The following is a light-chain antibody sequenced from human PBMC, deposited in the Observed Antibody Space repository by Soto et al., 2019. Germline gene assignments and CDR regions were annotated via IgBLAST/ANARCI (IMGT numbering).Light chain of an antibody. CDR3: QHYNSYSEA. V-gene: IGKV1-5*03. CDR2: KAS. Sequence: DIQMTESPSTLSGSVGDRVTITCRASQTISSWLAWYQQKPGKAPKLLIYKASTLKSGVTSRLSGSGSGTEVTLTISSLKPDDVATYYCQHYNSYSEALGQGTQV. J-gene: IGKJ1*01. CDR1: QTISSW.